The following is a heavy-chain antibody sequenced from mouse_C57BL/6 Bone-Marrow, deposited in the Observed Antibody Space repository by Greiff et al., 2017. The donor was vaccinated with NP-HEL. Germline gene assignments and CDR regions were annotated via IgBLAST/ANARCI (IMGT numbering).Heavy chain of an antibody. CDR1: GFTFSDYY. V-gene: IGHV5-16*01. D-gene: IGHD2-5*01. CDR3: ARVYYSNFYWYFDV. CDR2: INYDGSST. J-gene: IGHJ1*03. Sequence: EVMLVESEGGLVQPGRSMKLSCTASGFTFSDYYMAWVRQVPEKGLEWVANINYDGSSTYYLDSLKSRFIISRDNAKNILYLQMSSLKSEDTATYYCARVYYSNFYWYFDVWGTGTTVTVSS.